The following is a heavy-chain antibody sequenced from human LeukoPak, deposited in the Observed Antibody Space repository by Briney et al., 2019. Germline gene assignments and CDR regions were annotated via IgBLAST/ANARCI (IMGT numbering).Heavy chain of an antibody. Sequence: PSETLSLTCTVSGGSISSYYWSWIRQPAGKGLEWIGRIYTSGSTNYNPSLKSRVTMSVDTSKNQFSLELSSVTAAETAVYYCARGSRYSSGGVVWFDPWGQATLVTVYS. CDR2: IYTSGST. J-gene: IGHJ5*02. CDR1: GGSISSYY. CDR3: ARGSRYSSGGVVWFDP. V-gene: IGHV4-4*07. D-gene: IGHD6-19*01.